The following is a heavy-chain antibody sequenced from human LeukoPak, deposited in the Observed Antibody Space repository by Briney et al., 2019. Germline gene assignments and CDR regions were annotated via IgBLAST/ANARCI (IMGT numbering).Heavy chain of an antibody. CDR3: AKDILQWSFDY. CDR2: IGGDSRT. CDR1: GFTFSSNA. D-gene: IGHD4-23*01. J-gene: IGHJ4*02. V-gene: IGHV3-23*01. Sequence: GGSLRLSCAASGFTFSSNAMSWVRQAPGKGLEWVSGIGGDSRTHYADSVEGRFTISRDTSKNMLYLQMNNLRAEDTAVYYCAKDILQWSFDYWGQGTLVTVSS.